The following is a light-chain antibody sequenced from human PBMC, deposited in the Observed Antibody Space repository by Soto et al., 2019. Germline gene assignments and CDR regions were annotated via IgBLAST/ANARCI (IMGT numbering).Light chain of an antibody. CDR3: AVWDDSLNSVL. V-gene: IGLV1-44*01. J-gene: IGLJ2*01. CDR2: TNN. CDR1: SSNIGGNI. Sequence: QSVLTQSPSTSGTPGQRVTISCSGSSSNIGGNIVNWYQQIPGTAPKLLIYTNNQRPSGVPDRFSGSKSGTSASLAISGRQSEDEADYYCAVWDDSLNSVLFGGGTKLTVL.